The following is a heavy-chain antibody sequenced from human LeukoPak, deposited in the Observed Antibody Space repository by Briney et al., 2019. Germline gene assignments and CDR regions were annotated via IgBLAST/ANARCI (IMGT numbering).Heavy chain of an antibody. J-gene: IGHJ6*03. V-gene: IGHV3-21*01. CDR2: ISSSSSYI. Sequence: PGGSLRLSCAASGFTFSSYSMNWVRQAPGKGLEWVSSISSSSSYIYYADSVKGRFTISRDNAKNSLYLQMNSLRAEDTAVYYCARLSGGTIPYYYYYMDVWGKGTTVTVSS. D-gene: IGHD1-7*01. CDR1: GFTFSSYS. CDR3: ARLSGGTIPYYYYYMDV.